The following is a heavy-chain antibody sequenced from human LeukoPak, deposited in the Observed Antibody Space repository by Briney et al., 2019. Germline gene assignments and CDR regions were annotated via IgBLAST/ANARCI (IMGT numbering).Heavy chain of an antibody. V-gene: IGHV1-69*05. CDR2: IIPIFGTA. Sequence: SVKVSCKASGGTFSSYAISWVRQAPGQGLEWMGGIIPIFGTANYAQKFQGRVTMTRDTSTSTVYMELSSLRSEDTAVYYCARDFFESGIAVAGSGAFDYWGQGTLVTVSS. CDR3: ARDFFESGIAVAGSGAFDY. D-gene: IGHD6-19*01. J-gene: IGHJ4*02. CDR1: GGTFSSYA.